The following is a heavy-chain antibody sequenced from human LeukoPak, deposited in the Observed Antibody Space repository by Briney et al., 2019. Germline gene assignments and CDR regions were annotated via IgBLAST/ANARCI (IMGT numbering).Heavy chain of an antibody. D-gene: IGHD5-12*01. J-gene: IGHJ6*03. V-gene: IGHV3-30*04. CDR1: GFTFSNYA. Sequence: GRSLRLSCAASGFTFSNYAMHWVRQAPGKGLEWVAVISYDGSNKFYADSVKGRFTISRDNSKNTLHLQMNSLRAEDTAVYYCARSLATSYYYMDVWGKGTTVTVSS. CDR3: ARSLATSYYYMDV. CDR2: ISYDGSNK.